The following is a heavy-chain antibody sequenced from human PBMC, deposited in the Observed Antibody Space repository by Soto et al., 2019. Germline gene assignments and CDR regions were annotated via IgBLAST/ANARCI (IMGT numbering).Heavy chain of an antibody. CDR1: GFTFSSYG. D-gene: IGHD3-10*01. J-gene: IGHJ4*02. V-gene: IGHV3-23*01. Sequence: EVQLLESGGGLGQPGGSLRLSCAASGFTFSSYGMSWVRQAPGKGPEWVSSITDSGGSTYYADSVKGRFTISRDNSKNTLFLQMNSLRVEDTALYYCATGNWGELLFDYWGQGTLVTVSS. CDR3: ATGNWGELLFDY. CDR2: ITDSGGST.